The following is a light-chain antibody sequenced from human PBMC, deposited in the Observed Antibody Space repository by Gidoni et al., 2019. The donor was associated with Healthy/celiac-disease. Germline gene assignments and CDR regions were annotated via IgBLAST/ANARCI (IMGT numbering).Light chain of an antibody. J-gene: IGLJ3*02. V-gene: IGLV1-40*01. CDR2: GNS. Sequence: LTQPPSVSGAPGQRVTISCTGSSSNIGAGYDVHWYQQLPGTAPKLLIYGNSNRPSGVPDRFSGSKSGTSASLAITGLQAEDEADYYCQSYDSSLSVWVFGGGTKLTVL. CDR1: SSNIGAGYD. CDR3: QSYDSSLSVWV.